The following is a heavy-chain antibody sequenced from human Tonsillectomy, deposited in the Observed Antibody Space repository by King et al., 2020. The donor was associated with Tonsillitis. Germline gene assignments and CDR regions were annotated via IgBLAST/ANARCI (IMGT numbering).Heavy chain of an antibody. CDR2: INPSGGST. Sequence: VQLVESGTEVKKPGASVKVSCKTSGYTFTSYYKHWVRQAPGQGLEWMGVINPSGGSTSYALKFQDRLTMTRDTSTSTVYMELSSLRSDDTAVYYCARGRIRSAFDIWGQGTMVTVSS. V-gene: IGHV1-46*01. CDR1: GYTFTSYY. J-gene: IGHJ3*02. CDR3: ARGRIRSAFDI. D-gene: IGHD2-15*01.